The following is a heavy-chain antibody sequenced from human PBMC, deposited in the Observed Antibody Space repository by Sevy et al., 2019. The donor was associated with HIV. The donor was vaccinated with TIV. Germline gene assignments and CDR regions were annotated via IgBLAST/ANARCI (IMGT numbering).Heavy chain of an antibody. CDR2: ISWNSGSI. CDR1: GFTFDDYA. CDR3: AKDNTAWDSGSYYKAGYYYYGMDV. Sequence: GGSLRLSCAASGFTFDDYAMHWVRQAPGKGLEWVSGISWNSGSIGYADSVKGRFTISRDNAKNSLYLQMNSLRAEDTALYYCAKDNTAWDSGSYYKAGYYYYGMDVWGQGTTVTVSS. V-gene: IGHV3-9*01. J-gene: IGHJ6*02. D-gene: IGHD3-10*01.